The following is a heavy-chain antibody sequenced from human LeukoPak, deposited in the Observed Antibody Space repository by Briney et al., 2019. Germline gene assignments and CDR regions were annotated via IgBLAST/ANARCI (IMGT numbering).Heavy chain of an antibody. Sequence: SETLSLTCTVSGYSITSAYYWGWIRQPPGKGLEWIGSFFLKGSTYYNPSLKSRVTISVDTSKNQFSLKLSSVTAADTAVYYCARDMIGGYNYGSYWGQGTLVTVSS. V-gene: IGHV4-38-2*02. D-gene: IGHD5-18*01. CDR2: FFLKGST. J-gene: IGHJ4*02. CDR3: ARDMIGGYNYGSY. CDR1: GYSITSAYY.